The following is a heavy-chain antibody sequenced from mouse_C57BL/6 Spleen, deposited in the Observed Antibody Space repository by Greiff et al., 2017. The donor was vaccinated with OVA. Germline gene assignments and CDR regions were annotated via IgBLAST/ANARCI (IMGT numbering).Heavy chain of an antibody. Sequence: QVQLQQPGAELVRPGSSVKLSCKASGYTFTSYWMHWVKQRPIQGLEWIGNIDPSDSETHYNQKFKDKATLTVDKSSSTAYMQLSSLTSEDSAVYYCARFVTTVVAGDWYFDVWGTGTTVTVSS. CDR2: IDPSDSET. V-gene: IGHV1-52*01. J-gene: IGHJ1*03. CDR3: ARFVTTVVAGDWYFDV. CDR1: GYTFTSYW. D-gene: IGHD1-1*01.